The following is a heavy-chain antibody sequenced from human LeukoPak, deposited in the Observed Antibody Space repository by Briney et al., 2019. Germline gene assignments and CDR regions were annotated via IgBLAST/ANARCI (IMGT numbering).Heavy chain of an antibody. J-gene: IGHJ4*02. CDR3: VRNMVRGIVYFDS. Sequence: GGSLRPSCAASGFIFSDYWMHWVRQTPGKGLVWVSRIRSDGADIQYADSVRGRFTISRDNAKSTLYLQMNSLRTEDTAVYFCVRNMVRGIVYFDSWGQGTLVTVSS. V-gene: IGHV3-74*03. CDR2: IRSDGADI. CDR1: GFIFSDYW. D-gene: IGHD3-10*01.